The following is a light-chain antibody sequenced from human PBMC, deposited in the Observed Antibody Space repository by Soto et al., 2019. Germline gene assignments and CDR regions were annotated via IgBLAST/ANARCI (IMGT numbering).Light chain of an antibody. J-gene: IGKJ1*01. V-gene: IGKV1-6*01. CDR1: QAIRSD. CDR2: AAS. Sequence: AVQMTQSPSSLSASVGDRVTITCRASQAIRSDLGWYQMKPGKVPKLLIYAASNLQSGVPSRFIGRGYGTDFTLTISSLQPEDFATYYCLHDYNYPRTFGQGTKVEI. CDR3: LHDYNYPRT.